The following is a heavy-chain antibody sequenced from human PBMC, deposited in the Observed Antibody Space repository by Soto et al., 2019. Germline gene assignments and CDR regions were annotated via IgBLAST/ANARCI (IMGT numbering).Heavy chain of an antibody. J-gene: IGHJ6*02. Sequence: PSETLSLTCTVSGGSISSSSYYWGWIRQPPGKGLEWIGSIYYSGSTYYNPSLKSRVTISVDTSKNQFSLKLSSVTAADTAVYYCARHWDCSNWFSNEYYYYGMDVWGQGTTVTVSS. CDR2: IYYSGST. CDR3: ARHWDCSNWFSNEYYYYGMDV. CDR1: GGSISSSSYY. V-gene: IGHV4-39*01. D-gene: IGHD4-4*01.